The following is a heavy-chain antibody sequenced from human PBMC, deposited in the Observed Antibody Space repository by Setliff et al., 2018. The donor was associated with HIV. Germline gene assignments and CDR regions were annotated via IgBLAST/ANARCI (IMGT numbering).Heavy chain of an antibody. V-gene: IGHV1-46*01. CDR3: AKDGAGSSWDAFFDY. CDR1: GYTFTSYY. CDR2: INPSDGST. J-gene: IGHJ4*02. D-gene: IGHD6-13*01. Sequence: ASVKVSCKASGYTFTSYYIHWVRQAPGQGLEWMGIINPSDGSTSYAQKFQGRVTMTRNTSISTAYMELSSLRSEDTAVYYCAKDGAGSSWDAFFDYWGQGTLVTVSS.